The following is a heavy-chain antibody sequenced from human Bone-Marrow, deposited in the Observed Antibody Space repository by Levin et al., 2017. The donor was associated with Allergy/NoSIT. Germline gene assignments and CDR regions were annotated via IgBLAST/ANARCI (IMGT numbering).Heavy chain of an antibody. CDR3: ATGGQALLYFTNTIEY. D-gene: IGHD3-3*01. CDR1: GFTFSTFG. CDR2: ISSDGTNK. V-gene: IGHV3-30*03. J-gene: IGHJ4*02. Sequence: GGSLRLSCAASGFTFSTFGMNWVRQSADKGLEWVALISSDGTNKYYADSVKGRFSVSRDNSKTTLHLQISSLTPDDTAVYYCATGGQALLYFTNTIEYWGQGTLVTVSS.